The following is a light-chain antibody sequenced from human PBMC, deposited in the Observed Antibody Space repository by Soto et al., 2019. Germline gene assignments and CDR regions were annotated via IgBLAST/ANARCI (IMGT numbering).Light chain of an antibody. CDR2: GAS. Sequence: EIVMTQSPATLSLSPGETATLSCRASQSVHSNLAWFQQHPGQAPRLLIYGASSRATGIPVRFSGSGSGADFTLTISRLEPEDFAVYYCQQYGSSPQKFGQGTKVDIK. CDR1: QSVHSN. CDR3: QQYGSSPQK. V-gene: IGKV3-20*01. J-gene: IGKJ1*01.